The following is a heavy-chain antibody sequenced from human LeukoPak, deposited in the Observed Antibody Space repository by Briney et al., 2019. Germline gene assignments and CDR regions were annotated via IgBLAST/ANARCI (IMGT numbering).Heavy chain of an antibody. J-gene: IGHJ3*02. CDR3: AREKKNYDFWSGYYTGGNDAFDI. CDR1: GYTFTGYY. V-gene: IGHV1-2*02. CDR2: INPNSGGT. D-gene: IGHD3-3*01. Sequence: ASVKVSCKASGYTFTGYYMHWVRQAPGQGLEWMGWINPNSGGTNYAQKFQGRVTMTRDTSISTAYMELSRLRSDDTAVYYCAREKKNYDFWSGYYTGGNDAFDIWGQGTMVTVSS.